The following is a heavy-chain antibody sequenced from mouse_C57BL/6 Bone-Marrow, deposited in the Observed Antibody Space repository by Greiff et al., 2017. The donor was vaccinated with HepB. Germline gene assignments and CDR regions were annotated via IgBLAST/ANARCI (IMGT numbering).Heavy chain of an antibody. V-gene: IGHV1-26*01. D-gene: IGHD1-2*01. CDR3: TRDTTANWYFDV. J-gene: IGHJ1*03. CDR1: GYTFTDYY. CDR2: INPNNGGT. Sequence: VQLQQSGPELVKPGASVKISCKASGYTFTDYYMNWVKQSHGKSLEWIGDINPNNGGTSYNQKFKGKATLTVDKSSSTAYMELRSLTSEDSAVYYCTRDTTANWYFDVWGTGTTVTVSS.